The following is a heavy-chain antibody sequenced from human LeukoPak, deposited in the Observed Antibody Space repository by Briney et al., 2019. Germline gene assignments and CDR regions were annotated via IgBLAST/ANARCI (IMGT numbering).Heavy chain of an antibody. CDR1: GGSISSSSYY. J-gene: IGHJ4*02. Sequence: SETLSLTCTVSGGSISSSSYYWSWIRQPPGKGLEWIGYIYYSGSTNYNPSLKSRVTISVDTSKNQFSLKLSSVTAADTAVYYCARSGAAQVTAPLLFWGQGTLVTVSS. CDR3: ARSGAAQVTAPLLF. CDR2: IYYSGST. D-gene: IGHD5-18*01. V-gene: IGHV4-61*01.